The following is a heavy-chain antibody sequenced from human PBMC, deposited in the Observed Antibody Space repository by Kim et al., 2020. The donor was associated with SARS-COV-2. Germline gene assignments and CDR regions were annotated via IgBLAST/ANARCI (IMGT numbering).Heavy chain of an antibody. Sequence: GGSLRLSCAASGFTFSSYAMHWVRQAPGKGLEWVAVISYDGSNKYYADSVKGRFTISRDNSKNTLYLQMNSLRAEDTAVYYCARETYVVDYYDSSGYPVWWFDPWGQGTLVTVSS. CDR1: GFTFSSYA. V-gene: IGHV3-30*04. CDR3: ARETYVVDYYDSSGYPVWWFDP. D-gene: IGHD3-22*01. CDR2: ISYDGSNK. J-gene: IGHJ5*02.